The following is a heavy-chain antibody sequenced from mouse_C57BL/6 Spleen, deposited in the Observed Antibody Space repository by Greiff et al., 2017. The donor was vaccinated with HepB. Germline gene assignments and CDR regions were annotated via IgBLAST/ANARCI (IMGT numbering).Heavy chain of an antibody. J-gene: IGHJ2*01. CDR1: GFTFSSYG. CDR3: ARGDYHY. CDR2: ISSGGSYT. V-gene: IGHV5-6*01. Sequence: EVKLVESGGDLVKPGGSLKLSCAASGFTFSSYGMSWVRQTPDKRLEWVATISSGGSYTYYPDSVKGRFTISRDNAKNTLYLQMSSLKSEDTAMYYCARGDYHYWGQGTTLTVSS. D-gene: IGHD2-4*01.